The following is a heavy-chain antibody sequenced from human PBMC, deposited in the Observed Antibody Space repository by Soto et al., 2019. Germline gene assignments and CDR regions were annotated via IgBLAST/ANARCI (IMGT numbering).Heavy chain of an antibody. CDR2: IRSKANSYPT. J-gene: IGHJ4*02. V-gene: IGHV3-73*01. D-gene: IGHD3-9*01. CDR3: NSLYDILTGYYRFDY. Sequence: GGSLRLSCAASGFTFSGSAMHWVRQASGKGLEWVGRIRSKANSYPTAYAASVKGRYTISRDDSKKTAYLKMNSLETEETAVYYCNSLYDILTGYYRFDYWGQGTLVTVSS. CDR1: GFTFSGSA.